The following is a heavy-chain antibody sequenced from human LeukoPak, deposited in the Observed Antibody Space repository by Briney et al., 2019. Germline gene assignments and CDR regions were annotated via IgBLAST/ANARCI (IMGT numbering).Heavy chain of an antibody. J-gene: IGHJ4*02. V-gene: IGHV3-30*02. CDR3: AKDSTWAADY. CDR1: GFTFSDYG. D-gene: IGHD1-26*01. Sequence: GGCLRLSCAASGFTFSDYGVHWVRQAPGKGLEWVAFIHSNENIKWYADSVKGRFTISRGNSKNSLYLQMNSLGAEDTAVYYCAKDSTWAADYWGQGTLVTVSS. CDR2: IHSNENIK.